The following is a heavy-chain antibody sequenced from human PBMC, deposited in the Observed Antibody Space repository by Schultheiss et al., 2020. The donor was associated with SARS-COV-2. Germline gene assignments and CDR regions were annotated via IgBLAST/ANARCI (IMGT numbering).Heavy chain of an antibody. J-gene: IGHJ4*02. V-gene: IGHV4-39*07. CDR1: GGSISSSSYY. CDR2: INHSGST. CDR3: ASEGSSGWYDLDY. D-gene: IGHD6-19*01. Sequence: SETLSLTCTVSGGSISSSSYYWGWIRQPPGKGLEWIGEINHSGSTNYNPSLKSRVTISVDTSKNQFSLKLSSVTAADTAVYYCASEGSSGWYDLDYWGQGTLVTVSS.